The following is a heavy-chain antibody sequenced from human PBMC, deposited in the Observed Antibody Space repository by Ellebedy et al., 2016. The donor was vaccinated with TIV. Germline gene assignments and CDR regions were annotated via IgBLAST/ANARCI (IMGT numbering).Heavy chain of an antibody. V-gene: IGHV4-61*08. CDR3: ARDSGEFLYSFNI. CDR2: IWYSGST. J-gene: IGHJ3*02. D-gene: IGHD2-21*01. Sequence: SETLSLTXTVSGGSIGGGGYYWTWIRRPPGKGLEWIGYIWYSGSTSYNPSLKSRVTISRDTSKNQFSLKLTSVTAADTAVYYCARDSGEFLYSFNIWGQGTMVTVSS. CDR1: GGSIGGGGYY.